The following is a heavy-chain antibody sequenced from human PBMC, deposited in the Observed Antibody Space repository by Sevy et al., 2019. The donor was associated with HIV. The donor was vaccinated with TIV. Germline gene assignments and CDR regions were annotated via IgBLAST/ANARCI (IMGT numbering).Heavy chain of an antibody. CDR2: IYSGGST. D-gene: IGHD3-22*01. CDR1: GFTVSSNY. CDR3: ARDLAYYDSSGTVDY. Sequence: GGCLRLSCAASGFTVSSNYMSWVRQAPGKGLEWVSVIYSGGSTYYADSVKGRFTISRDNSKNTLYLQMNSLRAEDTAVYYCARDLAYYDSSGTVDYWGQGTLVTVSS. J-gene: IGHJ4*02. V-gene: IGHV3-66*01.